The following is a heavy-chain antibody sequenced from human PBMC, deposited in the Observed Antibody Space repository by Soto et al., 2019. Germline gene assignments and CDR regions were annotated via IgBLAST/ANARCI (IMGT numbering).Heavy chain of an antibody. CDR3: ARDASGYDLSDY. CDR2: IYSGGST. V-gene: IGHV3-66*01. CDR1: GFTVSNNY. Sequence: GSLRLSCAASGFTVSNNYMSWVRQAPGKGLEWVSVIYSGGSTYYADSVKGRFTISRDNSKNTLYLQMNSLRAEDTAVYYCARDASGYDLSDYWGQGTLVTVSS. D-gene: IGHD5-12*01. J-gene: IGHJ4*02.